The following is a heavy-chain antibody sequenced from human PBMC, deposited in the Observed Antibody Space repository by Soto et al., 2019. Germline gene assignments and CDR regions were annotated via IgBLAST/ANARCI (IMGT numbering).Heavy chain of an antibody. CDR1: GYTFTSYA. Sequence: QVKLVQSGAEEKKPGASVKVSCKASGYTFTSYAMHWVRQAPGQRLEWMGWINAGNGNTKYSQKFQGRVTITRDTSASSAYIELSRLRSEVTAVYYSARSIVVVTALDYWGQGTLVTVSS. CDR3: ARSIVVVTALDY. CDR2: INAGNGNT. D-gene: IGHD2-21*02. V-gene: IGHV1-3*05. J-gene: IGHJ4*02.